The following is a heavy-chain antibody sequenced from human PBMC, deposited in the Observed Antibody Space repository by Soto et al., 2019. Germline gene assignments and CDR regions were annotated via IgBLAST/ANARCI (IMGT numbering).Heavy chain of an antibody. V-gene: IGHV3-9*01. CDR1: GFTFDDYA. CDR3: ARDREPYYDFWSGYYPPRHYYYYGMDV. J-gene: IGHJ6*02. D-gene: IGHD3-3*01. Sequence: GGSLRLSCAASGFTFDDYAMHWVRQAPGKGLEWVSGISWNSGSIGYADSVKGRFTISRDNSKNTLYLQMNSLRAEDTAVYYCARDREPYYDFWSGYYPPRHYYYYGMDVWGQGTTVTVSS. CDR2: ISWNSGSI.